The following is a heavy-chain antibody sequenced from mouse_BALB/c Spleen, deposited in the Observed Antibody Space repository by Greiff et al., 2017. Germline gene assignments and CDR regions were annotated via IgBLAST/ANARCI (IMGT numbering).Heavy chain of an antibody. CDR2: IWTGGGT. Sequence: QVQLKESGPGLVAPSQSLSITCTVSGFSLTSYDISWIRQPPGKGLEWLGVIWTGGGTNYNSAFMSRLSISKDNSKSQVFLKMNSLQTDDTAIYYCVRGGYYFDYWGQGTTLTVSS. CDR1: GFSLTSYD. D-gene: IGHD1-1*02. CDR3: VRGGYYFDY. V-gene: IGHV2-9-2*01. J-gene: IGHJ2*01.